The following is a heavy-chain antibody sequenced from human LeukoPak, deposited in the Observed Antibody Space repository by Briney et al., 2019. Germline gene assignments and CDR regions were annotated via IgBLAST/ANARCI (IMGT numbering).Heavy chain of an antibody. D-gene: IGHD1-26*01. CDR3: VRSKGGSHDY. Sequence: SQTLSLTCTVSGGSISSGGYYWSWIRQPPGKGLEWIGEINHSGSTNYNPSLKSRVTISVDTSKNQFSLKLSSVTAADTAVYYCVRSKGGSHDYWGQGTLVTVSS. CDR2: INHSGST. J-gene: IGHJ4*02. CDR1: GGSISSGGYY. V-gene: IGHV4-30-2*01.